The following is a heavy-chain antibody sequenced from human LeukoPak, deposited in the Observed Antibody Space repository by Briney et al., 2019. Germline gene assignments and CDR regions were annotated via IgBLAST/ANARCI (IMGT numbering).Heavy chain of an antibody. CDR2: INQDGSEK. J-gene: IGHJ4*02. V-gene: IGHV3-7*01. CDR3: AKATLGYCSSTSCYPGY. Sequence: GGSLRLSCAASGFTFSTYWMSWVRQAPGKGLEWVANINQDGSEKYYVDSVKGRFTISRDNAKNSLYLQMNSLRAEDTAVYYCAKATLGYCSSTSCYPGYWGQGTLVTVSS. D-gene: IGHD2-2*01. CDR1: GFTFSTYW.